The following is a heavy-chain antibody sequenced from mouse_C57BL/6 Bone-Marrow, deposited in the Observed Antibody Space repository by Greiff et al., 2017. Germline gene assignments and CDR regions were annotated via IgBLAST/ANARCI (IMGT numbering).Heavy chain of an antibody. J-gene: IGHJ4*01. CDR1: GYTFTDYN. CDR3: VSYGSGYGYAMDY. Sequence: EVQLQQSGPELVKPGASVKMSCKASGYTFTDYNMHWVKQSHGKSLEWIGYINPNNGGTSYNQKFKGKATLTVNKYSSTAYMERRSLTSEDSAVYYCVSYGSGYGYAMDYWGQGTSVTVSS. V-gene: IGHV1-22*01. CDR2: INPNNGGT. D-gene: IGHD1-1*01.